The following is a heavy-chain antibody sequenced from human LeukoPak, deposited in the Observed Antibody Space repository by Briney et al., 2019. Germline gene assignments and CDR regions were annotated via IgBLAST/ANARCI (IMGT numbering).Heavy chain of an antibody. D-gene: IGHD5-12*01. CDR2: ISSSSSYI. J-gene: IGHJ4*02. V-gene: IGHV3-21*01. CDR3: ARDGLDIVATAYYFDY. Sequence: GGSLRLSCAASGFTFSSYAMNWVRQAPGKGLEWVSSISSSSSYIYYADSVKGRFTISRDNAKNSLYLQMNSLRAEDTAVYYCARDGLDIVATAYYFDYWGQGTLVTVSS. CDR1: GFTFSSYA.